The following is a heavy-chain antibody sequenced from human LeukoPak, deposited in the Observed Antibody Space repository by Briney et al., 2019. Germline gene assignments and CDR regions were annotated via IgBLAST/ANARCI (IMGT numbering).Heavy chain of an antibody. Sequence: GGSLRLSCAVSGFNFSNYGIHWVRQAPGKGLEWVAVISYDGSKKYYADSVKGRFTISRDNSKNTLYLQMNSLRGDDTAVYHCAGDSSGYPADYWGQGTLVTVSS. J-gene: IGHJ4*02. CDR2: ISYDGSKK. CDR1: GFNFSNYG. D-gene: IGHD3-22*01. CDR3: AGDSSGYPADY. V-gene: IGHV3-30*03.